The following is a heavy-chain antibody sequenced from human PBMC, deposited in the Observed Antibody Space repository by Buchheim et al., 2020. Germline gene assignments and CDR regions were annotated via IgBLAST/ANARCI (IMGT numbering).Heavy chain of an antibody. J-gene: IGHJ5*02. Sequence: EVQLVESGGGLVQPGGSLRLSCAASGFTFSSYSMNWVRQAPGKGLEWVSYISSSSSTIYYADSLKGRFTISSDNATNSLYLQMNSLRAEDTAVYYCARARYRGYSSGWWPFDPWGQGTL. CDR2: ISSSSSTI. D-gene: IGHD6-19*01. CDR1: GFTFSSYS. CDR3: ARARYRGYSSGWWPFDP. V-gene: IGHV3-48*04.